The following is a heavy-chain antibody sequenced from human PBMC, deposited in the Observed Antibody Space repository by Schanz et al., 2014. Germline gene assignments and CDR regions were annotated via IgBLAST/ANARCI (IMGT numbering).Heavy chain of an antibody. V-gene: IGHV1-46*01. J-gene: IGHJ3*02. CDR3: VTEKRMESGTWAKAFDI. CDR2: INPYDDTI. D-gene: IGHD3-3*01. CDR1: NYIFTKYY. Sequence: QVQLVQSGAEVKKPGASVKLSCKASNYIFTKYYIHCVRQAPGQGLEWMGLINPYDDTIDYAKKFQGRFTMTRDTSTTTVYMELSSQRSDDTAMYYCVTEKRMESGTWAKAFDIWGQGTWVTVSS.